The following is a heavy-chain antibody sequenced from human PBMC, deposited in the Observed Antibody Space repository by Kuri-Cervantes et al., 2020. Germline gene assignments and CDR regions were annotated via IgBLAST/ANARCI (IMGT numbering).Heavy chain of an antibody. D-gene: IGHD3-16*02. Sequence: ASVKVSCKASGYTFTGYYIHWVRQAPGQGLEWMGWINPNSGGTNYAQKFQGRVTMTRDTSISTAYMELSRLRSDDTAVYYCARFALDLRLRLGELSLIAFDIWGQGTMVTVSS. CDR1: GYTFTGYY. V-gene: IGHV1-2*02. J-gene: IGHJ3*02. CDR3: ARFALDLRLRLGELSLIAFDI. CDR2: INPNSGGT.